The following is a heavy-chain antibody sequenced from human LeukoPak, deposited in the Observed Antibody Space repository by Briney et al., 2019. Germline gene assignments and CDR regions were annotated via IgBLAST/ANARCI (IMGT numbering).Heavy chain of an antibody. CDR2: INTNTGNP. J-gene: IGHJ3*02. V-gene: IGHV7-4-1*02. Sequence: GASVKVSCKASGYTFTGYYMHWVRQAPGQGLEWMGWINTNTGNPTYAQGFTGRFVFSLDTSVSTAYLQISSLKAEDTAVYYCARGLDAFDIWGQGTMVTVSS. CDR3: ARGLDAFDI. D-gene: IGHD3/OR15-3a*01. CDR1: GYTFTGYY.